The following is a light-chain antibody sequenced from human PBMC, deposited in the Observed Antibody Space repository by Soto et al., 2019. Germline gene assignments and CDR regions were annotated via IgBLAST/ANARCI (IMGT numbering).Light chain of an antibody. V-gene: IGLV2-14*01. CDR3: SSCTSSSTRV. CDR1: SSDVGGYNS. CDR2: EVS. J-gene: IGLJ2*01. Sequence: QSALTQPASVSGSPGQSITISCTGTSSDVGGYNSVSWYQQHPGKVPKVMIYEVSNRPSGVSNRFSGSKSGNTASLTISGLQAEDEADYYCSSCTSSSTRVFGGGTKLTVL.